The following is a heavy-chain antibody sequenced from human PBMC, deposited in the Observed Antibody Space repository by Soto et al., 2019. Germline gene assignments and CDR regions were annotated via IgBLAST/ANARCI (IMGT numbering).Heavy chain of an antibody. V-gene: IGHV4-59*08. CDR1: GGSISSYY. D-gene: IGHD2-2*01. J-gene: IGHJ4*02. Sequence: SETLSLTCTVSGGSISSYYWSWIRQPPGEGLEWIGYIYYSGSTNYNPSLKSRVTISVDTSKNQFSLKLSSVTAADTAVYYCARVYCSSTSCYDLFDYWGQGTLVTVSS. CDR3: ARVYCSSTSCYDLFDY. CDR2: IYYSGST.